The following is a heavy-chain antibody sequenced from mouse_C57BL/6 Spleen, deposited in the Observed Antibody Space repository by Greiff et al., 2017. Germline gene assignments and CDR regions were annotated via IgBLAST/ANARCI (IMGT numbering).Heavy chain of an antibody. CDR1: GYTFTSYW. J-gene: IGHJ1*03. Sequence: VKLLESGAELAKPGASVKLSCKASGYTFTSYWMHWVKQRPGQGLEWIGYINPSSGYTKYNQKFKDKATLTADKSSSTAYMQLSSLTYEDSAVYDCAPTSSRYWYFDVWGTGTTVTVSS. CDR2: INPSSGYT. D-gene: IGHD1-1*01. V-gene: IGHV1-7*01. CDR3: APTSSRYWYFDV.